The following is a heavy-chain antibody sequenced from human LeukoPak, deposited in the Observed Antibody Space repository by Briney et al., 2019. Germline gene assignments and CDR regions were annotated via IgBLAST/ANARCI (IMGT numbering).Heavy chain of an antibody. J-gene: IGHJ5*02. CDR1: GGSISSGGYY. D-gene: IGHD3-10*01. V-gene: IGHV4-61*08. CDR2: IYYSGTT. Sequence: SQTLSLTCTVSGGSISSGGYYWSWFRQPPGKGLEWIAYIYYSGTTNYNPSLKSRVTISVDTSKNQFSLKLTSVTAADTAVYYCARHKDRSYGSGVDWFDPWGQGTLVTVSS. CDR3: ARHKDRSYGSGVDWFDP.